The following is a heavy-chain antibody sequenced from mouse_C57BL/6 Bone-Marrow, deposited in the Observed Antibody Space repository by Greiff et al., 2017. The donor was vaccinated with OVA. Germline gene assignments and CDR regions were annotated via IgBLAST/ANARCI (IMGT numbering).Heavy chain of an antibody. Sequence: VQLQQSGPELVKPGASVKISCKASGYAFRSSWMNWVKQRPGKGLEWIGRIYPGDGDTNYNGKFKGKATLTADKSSSTAYMQLSSLTSEDSAVYCCARHEDGYYASYFDYWGQGTTLTVSS. CDR2: IYPGDGDT. D-gene: IGHD2-3*01. CDR3: ARHEDGYYASYFDY. J-gene: IGHJ2*01. V-gene: IGHV1-82*01. CDR1: GYAFRSSW.